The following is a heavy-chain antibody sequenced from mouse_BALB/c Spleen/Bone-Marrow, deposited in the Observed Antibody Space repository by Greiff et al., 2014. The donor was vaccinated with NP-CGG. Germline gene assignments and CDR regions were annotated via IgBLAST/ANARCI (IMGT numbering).Heavy chain of an antibody. CDR3: ARSDGYRAMDY. Sequence: QVQLQQSGPELVQPGASVKISCKASGYAFSSSWMNWVKQRPGQGLEWIGRIFPGDGDTYYNGKFKGKATLTADKSSSTAYMQLSSLTPVDSAVYFCARSDGYRAMDYWGQGTSVTVSS. CDR1: GYAFSSSW. CDR2: IFPGDGDT. V-gene: IGHV1-82*01. D-gene: IGHD2-3*01. J-gene: IGHJ4*01.